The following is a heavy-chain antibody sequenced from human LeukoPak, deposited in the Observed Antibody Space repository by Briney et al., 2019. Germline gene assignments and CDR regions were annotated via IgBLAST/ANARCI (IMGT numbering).Heavy chain of an antibody. Sequence: GGSLRLSCAASGFTFSNYAMSWVRQAPGKGLEWVSAINDSGGSTYYAASVKGRFTISRDNSKNTLYLQMNSLRAEDTAVYYCAKPAISSRGWYYDYWGQGTLVTVSS. CDR3: AKPAISSRGWYYDY. D-gene: IGHD6-19*01. CDR2: INDSGGST. V-gene: IGHV3-23*01. J-gene: IGHJ4*02. CDR1: GFTFSNYA.